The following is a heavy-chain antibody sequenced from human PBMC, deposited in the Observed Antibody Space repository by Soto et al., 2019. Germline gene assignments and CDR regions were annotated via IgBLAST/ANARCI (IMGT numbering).Heavy chain of an antibody. V-gene: IGHV4-39*01. CDR3: ASLRYCTNGGCQSLRPTRIHY. CDR2: ISYSGST. Sequence: QLQLQESGPGLVKPSETLSLTCTVSVGSISSSSYYWGWLRQPPGKGLEWIGTISYSGSTYFSPSLKRRVTISVDTSENHFSLRLRSVTAADTAVYYCASLRYCTNGGCQSLRPTRIHYWGQGTLVTVSS. D-gene: IGHD2-8*01. J-gene: IGHJ4*02. CDR1: VGSISSSSYY.